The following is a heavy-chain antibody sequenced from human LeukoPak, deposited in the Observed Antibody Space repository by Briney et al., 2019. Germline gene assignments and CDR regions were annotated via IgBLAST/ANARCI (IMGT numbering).Heavy chain of an antibody. J-gene: IGHJ6*03. Sequence: PSETLSLTCAVYGGSFIGYYWSWIRQPPGKGLEWIGEINHSGSTNYNPSLKSRVTISVDTSKNQFSLKLSSVTAADTAVYYCARKPRSPPYYYYYMDVWGKGTTVTVSS. CDR2: INHSGST. CDR1: GGSFIGYY. V-gene: IGHV4-34*01. CDR3: ARKPRSPPYYYYYMDV.